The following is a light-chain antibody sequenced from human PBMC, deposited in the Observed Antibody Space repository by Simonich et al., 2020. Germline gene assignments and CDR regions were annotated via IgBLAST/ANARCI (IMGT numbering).Light chain of an antibody. V-gene: IGLV2-14*02. Sequence: QSALTQPASVSGSPGQSITISCTGTSSDVGSYNLVSWYQHHPGKAPKLIIYEGRKRPSGVSNRFSGTKSGNTAYLTISGLQAEDEADYYCSSYTSSSTWVFGGGTKLTVL. J-gene: IGLJ3*02. CDR3: SSYTSSSTWV. CDR1: SSDVGSYNL. CDR2: EGR.